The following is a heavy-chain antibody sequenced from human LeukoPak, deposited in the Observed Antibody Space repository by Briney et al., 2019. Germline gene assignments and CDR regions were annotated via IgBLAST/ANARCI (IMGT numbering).Heavy chain of an antibody. J-gene: IGHJ2*01. CDR2: IYYSGST. CDR1: GGSISTYY. CDR3: ARVYYSSSYDYWYFDL. D-gene: IGHD6-13*01. V-gene: IGHV4-59*01. Sequence: SETLSLTCTVSGGSISTYYWSWIRQPPGKGLEWIGYIYYSGSTSYNPSLKSRVTISVDTSKNQFSLKLSSVTAADTAVYYCARVYYSSSYDYWYFDLWGRGTLVTVSS.